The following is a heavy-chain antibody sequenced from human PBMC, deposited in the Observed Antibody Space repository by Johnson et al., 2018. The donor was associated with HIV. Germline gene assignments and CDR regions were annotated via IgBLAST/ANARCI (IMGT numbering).Heavy chain of an antibody. CDR2: ISYDGSNK. CDR1: GFTFSSYA. CDR3: AREAGTAFDI. J-gene: IGHJ3*02. Sequence: QVQLVESGGGLVQPGGSLRLSCAASGFTFSSYAMHWVRQAPGKGLEWVAVISYDGSNKYYADSVKGRFTISRANSKNTLYLQMNSLRAEDTAVYYCAREAGTAFDIWGQGTMVTVSS. V-gene: IGHV3-30-3*01.